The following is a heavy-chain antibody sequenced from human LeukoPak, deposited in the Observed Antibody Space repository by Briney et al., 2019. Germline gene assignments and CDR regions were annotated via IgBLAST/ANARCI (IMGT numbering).Heavy chain of an antibody. J-gene: IGHJ4*02. CDR3: AKDLGTSAYSTGRGYFDY. CDR2: ICYDGSSK. V-gene: IGHV3-33*06. CDR1: GFTFSSYG. Sequence: PGRSLRLSCGASGFTFSSYGMHWVRQAPGKGLEWVAVICYDGSSKYYADSVKGRFTISRDNSKNTLYLQMNSLRAEDTAVYYCAKDLGTSAYSTGRGYFDYWGQGTLVIVSS. D-gene: IGHD6-25*01.